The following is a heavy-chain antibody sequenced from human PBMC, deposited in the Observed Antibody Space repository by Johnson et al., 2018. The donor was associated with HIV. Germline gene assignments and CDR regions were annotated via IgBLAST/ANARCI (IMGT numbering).Heavy chain of an antibody. Sequence: VQLVESGGGVVQPGGSLRLSCVVSGFTFSRYWMSWVRQAPGKGLEWVANIKQDGSEKQYVDSVKGRFTISRDNAKNSLYLQMNSLRAEDTAVYYCARDQHDSWYGHDAFDIWGQGTMVTVSS. V-gene: IGHV3-7*05. CDR3: ARDQHDSWYGHDAFDI. CDR2: IKQDGSEK. J-gene: IGHJ3*02. CDR1: GFTFSRYW. D-gene: IGHD6-13*01.